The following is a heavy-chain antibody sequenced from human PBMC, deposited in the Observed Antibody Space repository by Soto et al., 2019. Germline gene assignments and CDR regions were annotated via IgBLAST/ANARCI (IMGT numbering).Heavy chain of an antibody. Sequence: PSETLSLTCTVSGGSISSGGYYWSWISQHPGKGLEWIGYIYYSGSTYYNPSLKSRVTISVDTSKNQFSLKLSSVTAADTAVYYCARERNYDSSGYSYYYGMDVWGQGTTVTVSS. V-gene: IGHV4-31*03. CDR1: GGSISSGGYY. D-gene: IGHD3-22*01. J-gene: IGHJ6*02. CDR2: IYYSGST. CDR3: ARERNYDSSGYSYYYGMDV.